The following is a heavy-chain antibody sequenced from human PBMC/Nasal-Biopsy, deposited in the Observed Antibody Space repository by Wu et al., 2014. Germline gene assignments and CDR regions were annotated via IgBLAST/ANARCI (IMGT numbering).Heavy chain of an antibody. V-gene: IGHV1-18*01. CDR1: GFIFSRFG. D-gene: IGHD3-10*01. CDR2: ISGHNGNT. CDR3: ARGHTYGSGSYYSYLNWFDF. Sequence: KVSCKASGFIFSRFGVSWVRQAPGQGLEWMGWISGHNGNTKYAQKFQGRVIMTTETTTSTVYMELRSLRSDDTAVYYCARGHTYGSGSYYSYLNWFDFWGQGTLVTVS. J-gene: IGHJ5*01.